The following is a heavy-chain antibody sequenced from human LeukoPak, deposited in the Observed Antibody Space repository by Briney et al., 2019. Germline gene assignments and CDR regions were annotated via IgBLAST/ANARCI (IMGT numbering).Heavy chain of an antibody. CDR2: ITGSGGST. CDR3: ARARITIFGVVIPYLDY. V-gene: IGHV3-23*01. Sequence: GGSLRLSCAASGFTFSSYAMSWVRQAPGKGLEWVSSITGSGGSTYYADSVKGRFTISRDDSKNTLYLQMNSLRAEDTAVYYCARARITIFGVVIPYLDYWGQGTLVTVSS. D-gene: IGHD3-3*01. J-gene: IGHJ4*02. CDR1: GFTFSSYA.